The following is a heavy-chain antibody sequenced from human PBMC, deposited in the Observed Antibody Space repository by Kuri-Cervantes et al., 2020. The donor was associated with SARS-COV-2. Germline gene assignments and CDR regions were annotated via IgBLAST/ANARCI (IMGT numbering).Heavy chain of an antibody. CDR3: AREYCSSTSCYGAFDI. Sequence: GSLRLSCTVSGGSISSGGYCWSWIRQPPGKGLEWIGEINHSGSTNYNPSLKSRVTISVDTSKNQFSLKLSSVTAADTAVYYCAREYCSSTSCYGAFDIWGQGTMVTVSS. CDR1: GGSISSGGYC. J-gene: IGHJ3*02. D-gene: IGHD2-2*01. CDR2: INHSGST. V-gene: IGHV4-39*07.